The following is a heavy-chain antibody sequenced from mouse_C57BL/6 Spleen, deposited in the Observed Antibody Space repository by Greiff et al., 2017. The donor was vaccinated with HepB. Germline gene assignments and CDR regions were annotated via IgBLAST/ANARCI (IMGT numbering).Heavy chain of an antibody. CDR3: ASYYGNYEAY. J-gene: IGHJ3*01. V-gene: IGHV1-82*01. CDR2: IYPGDGDT. D-gene: IGHD2-1*01. CDR1: GYAFSSSW. Sequence: QVQLQQSGPELVKPGASVKISCKASGYAFSSSWMNWVKQRPGKGLEWIGRIYPGDGDTNYNGKFKGKATLTADKSSSTAYMQLSSLTSEDSAVYFCASYYGNYEAYWGQGTLVTASA.